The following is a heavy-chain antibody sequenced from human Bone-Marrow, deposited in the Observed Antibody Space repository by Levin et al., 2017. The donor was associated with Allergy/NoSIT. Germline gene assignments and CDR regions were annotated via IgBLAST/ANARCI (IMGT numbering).Heavy chain of an antibody. V-gene: IGHV4-38-2*02. J-gene: IGHJ4*02. D-gene: IGHD3-16*01. CDR2: ISHTGTT. CDR1: YSPINSDHS. Sequence: PSETLSLICTVSYSPINSDHSWGWVRQPPGKGLEYIGRISHTGTTFYNPSLESRVTISADVSKNQFSLSLRSVTAADTAMYYCATIRDLRVLHDYGWGSTYYLDNWGQGTLVTVSS. CDR3: ATIRDLRVLHDYGWGSTYYLDN.